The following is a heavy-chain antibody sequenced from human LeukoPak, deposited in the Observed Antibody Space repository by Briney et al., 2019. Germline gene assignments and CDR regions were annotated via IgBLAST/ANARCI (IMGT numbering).Heavy chain of an antibody. CDR3: ARSSGSHFDY. V-gene: IGHV4-39*07. CDR2: IYYSGST. D-gene: IGHD1-26*01. CDR1: GCSISSNRFY. J-gene: IGHJ4*02. Sequence: PSGTLPLTCPVSGCSISSNRFYCGWLPQPPGKVLEWIGSIYYSGSTYYNPSLNRRVTISVDTSKNQFSLKLSSVTAADTAVYYCARSSGSHFDYWGQGTLVTVSS.